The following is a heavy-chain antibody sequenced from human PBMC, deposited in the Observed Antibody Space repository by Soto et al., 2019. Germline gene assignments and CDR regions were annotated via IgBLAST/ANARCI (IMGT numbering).Heavy chain of an antibody. CDR1: SGAISSSNW. CDR2: IYHSGST. CDR3: ARDRFSSSSDAFDI. V-gene: IGHV4-4*02. D-gene: IGHD6-13*01. Sequence: QVQLQESGPGLVKPSGTLSLTCAVSSGAISSSNWWSWVRQPPGKGLEWIGEIYHSGSTNYNPSLKSRVTISVDTSKNQFSLKLSSVTAADTAVYYCARDRFSSSSDAFDIWGQGTMVTVSS. J-gene: IGHJ3*02.